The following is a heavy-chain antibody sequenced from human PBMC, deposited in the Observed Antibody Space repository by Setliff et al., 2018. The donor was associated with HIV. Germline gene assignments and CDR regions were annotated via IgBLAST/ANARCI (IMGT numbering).Heavy chain of an antibody. CDR1: GGSFSGYY. D-gene: IGHD6-13*01. CDR3: ARGRATAVGRLWFDP. V-gene: IGHV4-34*01. Sequence: SETLSLTCTVYGGSFSGYYWIWIRQPPGKGLEWIGEINHSGSTNYNPSLKSRVTISVDTSKNQFSLQLSSVTAADTAVYYCARGRATAVGRLWFDPWGQGTLVTVSS. CDR2: INHSGST. J-gene: IGHJ5*02.